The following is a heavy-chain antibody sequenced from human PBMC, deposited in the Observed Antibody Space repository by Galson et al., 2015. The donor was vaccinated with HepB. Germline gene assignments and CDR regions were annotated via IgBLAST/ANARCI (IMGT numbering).Heavy chain of an antibody. CDR1: GYTFTSYG. CDR2: ISAYNGNT. V-gene: IGHV1-18*01. J-gene: IGHJ3*02. CDR3: ARDPVQLRLRGDAFDI. Sequence: SVKVSCKASGYTFTSYGISWVRQAPGQGLEWMGWISAYNGNTNYAQKLQGRVTMTTDTSTSTAYMELRSLRSDDTAVYYCARDPVQLRLRGDAFDIWGQGTMVTVSS. D-gene: IGHD1-7*01.